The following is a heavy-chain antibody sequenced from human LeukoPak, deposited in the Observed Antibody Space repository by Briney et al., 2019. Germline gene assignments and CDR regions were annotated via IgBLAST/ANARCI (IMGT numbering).Heavy chain of an antibody. CDR3: ATSPRVGATVFAFEY. CDR1: GYTLTDLS. J-gene: IGHJ4*02. CDR2: FDPEGGET. Sequence: GASVKVSCRVSGYTLTDLSTHWVRQAPGKGLEWLGGFDPEGGETVYAQKFQGRVTMTEDTSSDTAFMDLSSLRSEDTAIYYCATSPRVGATVFAFEYWGQGTLVTVSS. D-gene: IGHD1-26*01. V-gene: IGHV1-24*01.